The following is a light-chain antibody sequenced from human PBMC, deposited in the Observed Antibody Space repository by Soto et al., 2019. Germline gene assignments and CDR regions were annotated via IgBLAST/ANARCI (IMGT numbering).Light chain of an antibody. CDR2: GAS. Sequence: EIVMTQSPATLSVSPGERATLSCRASQSVSGNLAWYQQKPGQAPRLLIYGASTGATGIPARFSGSGSGTEFTLTISSLQSEDFPVYYCQQYNNWPPTFGQGTKVDIK. J-gene: IGKJ1*01. CDR1: QSVSGN. CDR3: QQYNNWPPT. V-gene: IGKV3-15*01.